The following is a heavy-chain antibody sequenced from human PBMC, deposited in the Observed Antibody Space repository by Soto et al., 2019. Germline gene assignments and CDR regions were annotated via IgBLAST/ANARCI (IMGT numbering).Heavy chain of an antibody. Sequence: ASVKVSCKASGGTFSSYAISWVRQAPGQGLEWMGGIIPIFGTANYAQKFQGRVTITADESTSTAYMELSSLRSEDTAVYYCAAIAARPGWFDPWSQGTLVTVSS. D-gene: IGHD6-6*01. J-gene: IGHJ5*02. V-gene: IGHV1-69*13. CDR3: AAIAARPGWFDP. CDR2: IIPIFGTA. CDR1: GGTFSSYA.